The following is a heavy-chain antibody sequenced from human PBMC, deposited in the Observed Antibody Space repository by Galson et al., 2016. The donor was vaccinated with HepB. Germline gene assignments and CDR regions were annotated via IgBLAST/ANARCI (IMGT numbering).Heavy chain of an antibody. V-gene: IGHV5-51*01. D-gene: IGHD1-26*01. CDR3: ARGRLMGNTYGAPFSDY. J-gene: IGHJ4*02. Sequence: QSGAEVKKPGESLKISCKGSGYSFSSYWIGWVRQMPGKGLEWMGMIDPDDSDTRYSPSFQGQVTFSADKSIMTVYLQWSSLRASDTAMYYCARGRLMGNTYGAPFSDYWGQGTLVTVSS. CDR2: IDPDDSDT. CDR1: GYSFSSYW.